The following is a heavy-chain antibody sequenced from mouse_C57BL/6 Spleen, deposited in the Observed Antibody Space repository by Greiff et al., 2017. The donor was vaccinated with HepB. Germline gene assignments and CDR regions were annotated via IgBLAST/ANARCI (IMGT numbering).Heavy chain of an antibody. CDR1: GYAFTNYL. CDR2: INPGSGGT. J-gene: IGHJ3*01. V-gene: IGHV1-54*01. CDR3: ARSGDGYYPAWFAY. D-gene: IGHD2-3*01. Sequence: VQLVESGAELVRPGTSVKVSCKASGYAFTNYLIEWVKQRPGQGLEWIGVINPGSGGTNYNEKFKGKATLTADKSSSTAYMQLSSLTSEDSAVYFCARSGDGYYPAWFAYWGQGTLVTVSA.